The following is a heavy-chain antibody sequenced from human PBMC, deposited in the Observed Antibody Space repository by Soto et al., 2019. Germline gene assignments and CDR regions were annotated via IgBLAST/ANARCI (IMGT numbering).Heavy chain of an antibody. J-gene: IGHJ5*02. CDR2: ISYDGSNK. CDR1: GFTFSSYA. Sequence: GGSLRLSCAASGFTFSSYAMHWVRQAPGKGLEWVAVISYDGSNKYYADSVKGRFTISRDNSKNTLYLQMNSLRAEDTAVYYCARDRSQLVRLDNWLDPWGQGTRVTVSS. CDR3: ARDRSQLVRLDNWLDP. V-gene: IGHV3-30-3*01. D-gene: IGHD6-13*01.